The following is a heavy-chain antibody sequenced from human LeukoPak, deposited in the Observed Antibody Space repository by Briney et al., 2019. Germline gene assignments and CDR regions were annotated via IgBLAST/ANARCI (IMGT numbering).Heavy chain of an antibody. V-gene: IGHV3-30-3*01. CDR3: ASLPVLDAFDI. Sequence: GRSLRLSCAASGFTFSSYAMHRVRQAPGKELEWVAVISYDGSNKYYADSVKGRFTISRDNSKNTLYLQMNSLRAEDTAVYYCASLPVLDAFDIWGQGTMVTVSS. J-gene: IGHJ3*02. CDR2: ISYDGSNK. D-gene: IGHD3-10*01. CDR1: GFTFSSYA.